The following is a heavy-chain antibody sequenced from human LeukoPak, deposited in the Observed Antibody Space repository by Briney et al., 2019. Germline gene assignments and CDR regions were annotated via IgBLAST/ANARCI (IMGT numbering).Heavy chain of an antibody. CDR2: ISAYNGNT. CDR3: ARELYDFWCGYYNPKDAFDI. D-gene: IGHD3-3*01. V-gene: IGHV1-18*01. CDR1: GYTFTSYG. J-gene: IGHJ3*02. Sequence: ASVKVSCKASGYTFTSYGISWVRQAPGQGLEWMGWISAYNGNTNYAQKLQGRVTMTTDTSTSTAYMELRSLRSDDTAVYYCARELYDFWCGYYNPKDAFDIWGQGTMVTVSS.